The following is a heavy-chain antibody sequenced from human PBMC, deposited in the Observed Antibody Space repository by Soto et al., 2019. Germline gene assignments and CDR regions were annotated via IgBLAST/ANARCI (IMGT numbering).Heavy chain of an antibody. Sequence: SETLSLTCAFSVYSISSGYYWGWIRQPPGKGLEWIGSIYHSGSTYYNPSLKSRVTISVDTSKNQFSLKLSSVTAADTAVYYCARAKVNWFHPWGQGTLVTVSS. CDR1: VYSISSGYY. CDR2: IYHSGST. V-gene: IGHV4-38-2*01. CDR3: ARAKVNWFHP. J-gene: IGHJ5*02.